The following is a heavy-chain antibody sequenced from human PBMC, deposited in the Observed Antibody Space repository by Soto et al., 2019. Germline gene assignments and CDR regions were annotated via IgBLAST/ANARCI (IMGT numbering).Heavy chain of an antibody. V-gene: IGHV4-4*07. CDR2: IYSGGRN. J-gene: IGHJ4*02. Sequence: PSETLSLTCTGPRGSISRFYWSWIRQPAGKGLEWIGRIYSGGRNNYNPSLKSRVTMSVDTSKNQFSLRLSSVTAADTAMYYCARGSSRWDYWGQGTLGTVSS. D-gene: IGHD6-13*01. CDR1: RGSISRFY. CDR3: ARGSSRWDY.